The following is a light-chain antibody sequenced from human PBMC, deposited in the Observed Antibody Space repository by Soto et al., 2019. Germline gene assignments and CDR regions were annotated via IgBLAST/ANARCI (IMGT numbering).Light chain of an antibody. CDR3: QQFNNYPLT. J-gene: IGKJ4*01. CDR2: DAS. V-gene: IGKV1D-13*01. CDR1: QGISSA. Sequence: AIQLTQSPSSLSASVGDRVTVTCRASQGISSALAWYQQKPGRAPKLLIYDASNLEGGVPSRFSGRGSETDFALTFSSLQPEDFATYYCQQFNNYPLTFGGGTKVEIK.